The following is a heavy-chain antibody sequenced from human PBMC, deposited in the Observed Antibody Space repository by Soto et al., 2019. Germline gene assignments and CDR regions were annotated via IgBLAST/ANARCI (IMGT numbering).Heavy chain of an antibody. CDR1: GGSISSGDYY. V-gene: IGHV4-30-4*01. D-gene: IGHD6-13*01. CDR3: ARALSSAAGLYFDF. Sequence: SETLSLTCTVSGGSISSGDYYWSWIRQPPGKGLEWIGYIYYSGSTYYNPSLKSRVTISVDTSKNQFSLKLSSVTAADTAVYHCARALSSAAGLYFDFWGQGTLVTVSS. J-gene: IGHJ4*02. CDR2: IYYSGST.